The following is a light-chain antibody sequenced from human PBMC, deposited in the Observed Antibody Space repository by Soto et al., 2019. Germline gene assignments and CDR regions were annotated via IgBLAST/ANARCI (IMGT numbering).Light chain of an antibody. CDR1: QSVSSSY. V-gene: IGKV3D-15*01. Sequence: EIVLTQSPPTLSSSAGDRATLSCRASQSVSSSYLAWYQQKPGQAPRLLIYGASSRDTGIPARFSGSGSGTEFTLTISSLQSEDFAVYYCQQYNNWPFTFGQGTRVEIK. J-gene: IGKJ5*01. CDR3: QQYNNWPFT. CDR2: GAS.